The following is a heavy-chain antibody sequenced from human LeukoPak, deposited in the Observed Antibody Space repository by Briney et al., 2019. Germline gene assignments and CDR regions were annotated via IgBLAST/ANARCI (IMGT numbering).Heavy chain of an antibody. V-gene: IGHV1-2*02. Sequence: ASVKVSCRASGYTFTDYYIHWVRQAPGQGIEWMGWINPNSGATIYAQKFQGRVTMTRATSITTAYMELIGLRSDDTAVYYCARCPEVVVPAQVWFDPWAREPWSPSAQ. CDR2: INPNSGAT. CDR3: ARCPEVVVPAQVWFDP. D-gene: IGHD2-2*01. CDR1: GYTFTDYY. J-gene: IGHJ5*02.